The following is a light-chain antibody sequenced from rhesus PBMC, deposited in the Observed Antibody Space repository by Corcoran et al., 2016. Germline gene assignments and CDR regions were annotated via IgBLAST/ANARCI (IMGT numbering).Light chain of an antibody. V-gene: IGKV4-1*01. Sequence: DIVMTQSPDSLAVSLGERVTINCKSSQSLLYSSNNKNYLAWYQQQPGQAPKLLIYWASPRESGVPNLFSGSGSWTDFTLTIRGLQAEDVAVYYCQQYYSTPLSFGQGTKVEIK. J-gene: IGKJ2*01. CDR1: QSLLYSSNNKNY. CDR2: WAS. CDR3: QQYYSTPLS.